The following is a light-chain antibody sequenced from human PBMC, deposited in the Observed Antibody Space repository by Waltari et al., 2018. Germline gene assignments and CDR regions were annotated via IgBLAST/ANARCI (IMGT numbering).Light chain of an antibody. CDR3: SSYAGSNNWGV. CDR1: SSDVGGYNY. V-gene: IGLV2-8*01. J-gene: IGLJ1*01. CDR2: EVS. Sequence: QSALTQPPSASGSPGQSVTISCTGTSSDVGGYNYVSWYQQHPGKAPKLMIYEVSKRPPGVPDRVPGSKSGNTASLTVSGLQAEDEADYYCSSYAGSNNWGVFGTGTKVTVL.